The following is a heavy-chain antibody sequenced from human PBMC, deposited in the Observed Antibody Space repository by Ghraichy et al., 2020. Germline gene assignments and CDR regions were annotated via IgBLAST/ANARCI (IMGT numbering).Heavy chain of an antibody. D-gene: IGHD6-13*01. CDR3: ARSSSWYMGPYWYFDL. Sequence: SETLSLTCTVSGGSISSSSYYWGWIRQPPGKGLEWIGSIYYSGSTYYNPSLKSRVTISVDTSKNQFSLKLSSVTAADTAVYYCARSSSWYMGPYWYFDLWGRGTLVTVSS. CDR2: IYYSGST. V-gene: IGHV4-39*01. CDR1: GGSISSSSYY. J-gene: IGHJ2*01.